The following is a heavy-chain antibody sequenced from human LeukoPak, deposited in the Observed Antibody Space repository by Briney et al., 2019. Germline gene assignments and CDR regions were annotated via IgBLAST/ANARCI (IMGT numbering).Heavy chain of an antibody. J-gene: IGHJ4*02. CDR2: INPSGGST. D-gene: IGHD4-17*01. Sequence: ASVKVSCKTSGYTFTSYYIHWVRQAPGQGLEWMGIINPSGGSTSYAQKFQGRVTMTRDTSTSTVYMYLSSLRSEDTAVYYCARDSLYGVVDYWGQGTLVTVSS. CDR1: GYTFTSYY. CDR3: ARDSLYGVVDY. V-gene: IGHV1-46*01.